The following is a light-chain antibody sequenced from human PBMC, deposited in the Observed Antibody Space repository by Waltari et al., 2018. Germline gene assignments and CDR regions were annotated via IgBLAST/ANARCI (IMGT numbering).Light chain of an antibody. Sequence: IQLTQSPSSLSAFVGDRVTITCQASQDISSYLAWYQQKPGKAPKLLIYAASTLQSGVTSRFSGSGSGTDFSLTISSLQPEDFATHYCQQFNSYPLTLGGGTDIEIK. V-gene: IGKV1-9*01. CDR1: QDISSY. CDR2: AAS. J-gene: IGKJ4*01. CDR3: QQFNSYPLT.